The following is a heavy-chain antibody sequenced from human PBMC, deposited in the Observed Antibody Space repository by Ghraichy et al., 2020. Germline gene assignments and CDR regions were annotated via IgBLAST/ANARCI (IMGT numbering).Heavy chain of an antibody. D-gene: IGHD2-2*01. CDR1: GFTFSSYS. CDR2: ISSSSSYI. Sequence: GGSLRLSCAASGFTFSSYSMNWVRQAPGKGLEWVSSISSSSSYIYYADSVKGRFTISRDNAKNSLYLQMNSLRAEDTAVYYCARRKAPVPSGYGNYYYYMDVWGKGSTVTLSS. CDR3: ARRKAPVPSGYGNYYYYMDV. J-gene: IGHJ6*03. V-gene: IGHV3-21*01.